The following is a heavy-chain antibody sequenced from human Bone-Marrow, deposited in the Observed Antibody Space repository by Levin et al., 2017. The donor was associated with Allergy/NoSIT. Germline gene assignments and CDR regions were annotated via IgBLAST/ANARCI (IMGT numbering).Heavy chain of an antibody. CDR1: GSTFNKYG. CDR3: AKDPMWDRYNFDMDV. V-gene: IGHV3-23*01. J-gene: IGHJ6*02. D-gene: IGHD1-26*01. CDR2: IGGSGVDS. Sequence: GESLKISCTASGSTFNKYGLTWVRQAPGKGLEWVASIGGSGVDSNYADSVRGRFTITRDMNMIFLLMNSLRVEDTAIYYCAKDPMWDRYNFDMDVWGQGTSVIVSS.